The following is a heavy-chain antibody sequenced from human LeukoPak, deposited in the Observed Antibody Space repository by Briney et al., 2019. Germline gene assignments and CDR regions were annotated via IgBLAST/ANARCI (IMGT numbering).Heavy chain of an antibody. CDR3: AREWIRPTGHAFDI. D-gene: IGHD5-18*01. CDR2: IIPIFGTA. CDR1: GGTFSSYA. J-gene: IGHJ3*02. Sequence: ASVKVSCKASGGTFSSYAISWVRQAPGQGLEWMGGIIPIFGTANYAQKFQGRVTITADESTSTAYKELSSLRSEDTAVYYCAREWIRPTGHAFDIWGQGTMVTVSS. V-gene: IGHV1-69*13.